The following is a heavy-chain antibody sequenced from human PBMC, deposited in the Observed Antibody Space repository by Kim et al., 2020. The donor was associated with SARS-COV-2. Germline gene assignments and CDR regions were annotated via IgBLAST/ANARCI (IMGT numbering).Heavy chain of an antibody. Sequence: GGSLRLSCAASGFTFSSYAMSWVRQAPGKGLEWVSSIGNGGRNTFYADSVKGRFTISRDNSKNTLYLQVSSLRAEDTAFYFCARHSEGIVVLSRNYNGMDVWGQGTTVTVSS. V-gene: IGHV3-23*01. CDR2: IGNGGRNT. D-gene: IGHD2-15*01. J-gene: IGHJ6*02. CDR1: GFTFSSYA. CDR3: ARHSEGIVVLSRNYNGMDV.